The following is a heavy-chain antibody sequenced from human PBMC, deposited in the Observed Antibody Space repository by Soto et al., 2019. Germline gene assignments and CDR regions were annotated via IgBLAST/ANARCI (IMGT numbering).Heavy chain of an antibody. D-gene: IGHD6-13*01. CDR1: GYIFTNYW. CDR3: ARHRIAADIFDV. CDR2: IDASDSYT. J-gene: IGHJ3*01. Sequence: PXESLKISCKACGYIFTNYWITWVRQMPGKGLEWMGRIDASDSYTNYSPSYQGHVTISVDKSITTAYLQWSSLKASDTAMYYCARHRIAADIFDVWGQGKMVTVSS. V-gene: IGHV5-10-1*01.